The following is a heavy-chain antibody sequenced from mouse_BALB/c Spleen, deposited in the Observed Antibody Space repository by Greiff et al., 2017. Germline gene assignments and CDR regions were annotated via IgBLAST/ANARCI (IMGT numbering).Heavy chain of an antibody. D-gene: IGHD2-10*02. CDR3: ARGYGPYAMDY. Sequence: EVQRVESGGGLVQPGGSLKLSCAASGFTFSSYGMSWVRQTPDKRLELVATINSNGGSTYYPDSVKGRFTISRDNAKNTLYLQMSSLKSEDTAMYYCARGYGPYAMDYWGQGTSVTVSS. J-gene: IGHJ4*01. CDR2: INSNGGST. CDR1: GFTFSSYG. V-gene: IGHV5-6-3*01.